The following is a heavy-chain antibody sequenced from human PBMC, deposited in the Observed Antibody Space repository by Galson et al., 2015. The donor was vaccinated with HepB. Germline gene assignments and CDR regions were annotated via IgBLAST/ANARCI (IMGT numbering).Heavy chain of an antibody. CDR3: AKDRSLSSGYYYIPRVSVDY. CDR1: GFTFSSYG. V-gene: IGHV3-30*02. CDR2: IRYDGSNK. D-gene: IGHD3-22*01. J-gene: IGHJ4*02. Sequence: SLRLSCAASGFTFSSYGMHWVRQAPGKGLEWVAFIRYDGSNKYYADSVKGRFTISRDNSKNTLYLQMNSLRAEDTAVYYCAKDRSLSSGYYYIPRVSVDYWGQGTLVTVSS.